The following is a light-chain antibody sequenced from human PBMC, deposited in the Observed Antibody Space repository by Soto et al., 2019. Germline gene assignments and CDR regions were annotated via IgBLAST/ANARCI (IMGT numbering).Light chain of an antibody. Sequence: ETVTTHSPATLSVSPGYRATLSFRASQSVSSNLAGYQQSPGQAPRPLIYGASTRATGIPARFCGSRSGTVFTLTISSLQSEDFAVYYCQQYKKWSPETFGKGTKVDI. CDR1: QSVSSN. CDR3: QQYKKWSPET. CDR2: GAS. J-gene: IGKJ1*01. V-gene: IGKV3-15*01.